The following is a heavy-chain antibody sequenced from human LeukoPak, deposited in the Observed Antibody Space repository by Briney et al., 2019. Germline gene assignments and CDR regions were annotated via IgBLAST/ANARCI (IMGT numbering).Heavy chain of an antibody. CDR2: INHSGST. V-gene: IGHV4-4*02. J-gene: IGHJ4*02. CDR1: GGSISSSNW. Sequence: PSETLSLTCAVSGGSISSSNWWSWVRQSPGKGLEWIGEINHSGSTNYNPSLKSRVTISLDKSKNQFSLDLTSVTAADTAVYYCARRCTHGSCNGGFDCWGQGALVTVSS. CDR3: ARRCTHGSCNGGFDC. D-gene: IGHD2-8*01.